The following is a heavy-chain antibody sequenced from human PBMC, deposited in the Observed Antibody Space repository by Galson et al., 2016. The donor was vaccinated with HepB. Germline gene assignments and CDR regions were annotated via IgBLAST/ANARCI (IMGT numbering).Heavy chain of an antibody. V-gene: IGHV1-18*01. CDR3: ARDCGEVARIVTDF. CDR1: GYTFSNYG. Sequence: SVKVSCKASGYTFSNYGISWVRQAPGQELEWLGWISAHNGNTNYAQKFQGRVTMTIDTPTSTVYMELRSLRSDDTAVYYCARDCGEVARIVTDFCGQGTLVTVSS. J-gene: IGHJ4*02. D-gene: IGHD5-24*01. CDR2: ISAHNGNT.